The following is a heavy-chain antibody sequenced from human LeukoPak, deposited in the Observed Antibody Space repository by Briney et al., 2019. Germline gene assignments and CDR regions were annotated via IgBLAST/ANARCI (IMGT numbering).Heavy chain of an antibody. J-gene: IGHJ4*02. Sequence: SETLSLTCAVYGGSFSGYYWSWIRPPPGKGLEWIGEINHSGSTNYNPSLKSRVTISVDTSKNQFSLKLSSVTAADTAVYYCARGLGYYDFWSGYQYYFDYWGQGTLVTVSS. CDR1: GGSFSGYY. V-gene: IGHV4-34*01. CDR3: ARGLGYYDFWSGYQYYFDY. CDR2: INHSGST. D-gene: IGHD3-3*01.